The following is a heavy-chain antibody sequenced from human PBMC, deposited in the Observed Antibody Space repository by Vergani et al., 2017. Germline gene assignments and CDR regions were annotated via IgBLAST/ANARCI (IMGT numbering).Heavy chain of an antibody. J-gene: IGHJ4*02. V-gene: IGHV1-18*04. Sequence: QVQLVQSGPEVKRPGASVKVSCKTSGYTFFNYGVDWIRRAPGQGFEWLGWIRADTGDTKYSERLQDRVTLTTDSSTNTAYMELRSLKSDDTAVYYCARDGTCYYGSGSFYLFDYWGQGTLVTVSS. D-gene: IGHD3-10*01. CDR1: GYTFFNYG. CDR2: IRADTGDT. CDR3: ARDGTCYYGSGSFYLFDY.